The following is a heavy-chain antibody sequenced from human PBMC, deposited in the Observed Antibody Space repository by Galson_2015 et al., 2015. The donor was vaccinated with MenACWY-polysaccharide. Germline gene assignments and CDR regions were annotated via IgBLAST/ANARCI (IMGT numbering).Heavy chain of an antibody. CDR2: INTNTGNP. CDR3: ARDDTDIVVVVAAMAD. CDR1: GYTITSYA. J-gene: IGHJ4*02. V-gene: IGHV7-4-1*02. Sequence: SVKVSCKASGYTITSYAMNWVRQAPGQGLEWMGWINTNTGNPTYAQGFTGRFVFSLDTSVSTAYLQISSLKAEDTAVYYCARDDTDIVVVVAAMADWGQGTLVTVSS. D-gene: IGHD2-15*01.